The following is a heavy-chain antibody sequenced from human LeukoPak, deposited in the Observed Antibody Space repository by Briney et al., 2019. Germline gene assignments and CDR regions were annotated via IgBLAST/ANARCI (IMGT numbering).Heavy chain of an antibody. J-gene: IGHJ6*03. Sequence: SETLSLTCTVSGGSISSHYWSWIRQPPGKGLERMGYIYYSGSTNYNPSLKSRVTISVDTSKNQFSLKLSSVTAADTAVYYCAGRTTAYYDFWSGYWDYYYYYYMDVWGKGTTVTVSS. CDR1: GGSISSHY. CDR2: IYYSGST. CDR3: AGRTTAYYDFWSGYWDYYYYYYMDV. V-gene: IGHV4-59*11. D-gene: IGHD3-3*01.